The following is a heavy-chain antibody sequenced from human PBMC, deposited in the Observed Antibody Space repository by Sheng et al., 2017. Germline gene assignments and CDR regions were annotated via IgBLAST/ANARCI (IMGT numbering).Heavy chain of an antibody. V-gene: IGHV3-9*03. Sequence: EVQLVESGGGLVQPGRSLRLSCVASGFIFDDYAMHWVRQVPGKGLEWVSGISWNSGTIDYGDSVKGRFTISRDNARNSLYLQMNSLRPEDMALYYCAKAHLVGPTWDALDTWGQGTMVTVSS. CDR3: AKAHLVGPTWDALDT. CDR1: GFIFDDYA. CDR2: ISWNSGTI. D-gene: IGHD1-26*01. J-gene: IGHJ3*02.